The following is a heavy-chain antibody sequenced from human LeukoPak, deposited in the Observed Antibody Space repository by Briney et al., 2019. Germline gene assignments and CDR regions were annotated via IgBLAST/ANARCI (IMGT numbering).Heavy chain of an antibody. CDR3: ARELISSSSVLLPDY. V-gene: IGHV3-21*01. CDR2: ISSGNNYM. J-gene: IGHJ4*02. CDR1: GFTFSSYT. Sequence: VGSLRLSCAASGFTFSSYTMNWVRQAPGKGLEWVSSISSGNNYMYYADSVKGRFTISRDNAKNSLYLQMNSLRAEDTAVYYCARELISSSSVLLPDYWGQGTLVTVSS. D-gene: IGHD6-6*01.